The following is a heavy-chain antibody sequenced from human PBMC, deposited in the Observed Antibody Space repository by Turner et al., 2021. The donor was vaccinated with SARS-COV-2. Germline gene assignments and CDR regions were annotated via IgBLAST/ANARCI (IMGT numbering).Heavy chain of an antibody. V-gene: IGHV3-30*18. D-gene: IGHD6-13*01. CDR1: GFTFSNYD. J-gene: IGHJ4*02. Sequence: QVQLVESGGGVVQPGRSLRLSCSASGFTFSNYDIHWGRQAPGKGLEWVAVIAYDGSSKYYADSGKGRFTISRDNSKNTLYRQMKSLRAEDTSVYYCAKDMEQLVPLFDYWGQGTLVTVSS. CDR2: IAYDGSSK. CDR3: AKDMEQLVPLFDY.